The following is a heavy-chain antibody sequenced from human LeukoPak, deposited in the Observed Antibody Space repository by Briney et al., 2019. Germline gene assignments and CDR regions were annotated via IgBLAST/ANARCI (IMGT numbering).Heavy chain of an antibody. V-gene: IGHV1-69*05. CDR2: IIPIFGTA. D-gene: IGHD6-19*01. CDR1: GGTFSNYA. Sequence: GASVKVSCKASGGTFSNYAISWVRQAPGQGLEWMGGIIPIFGTANYAQKFQGRVTITTDVSTSTAYMALSSLRSEDTAVYYCARADSSGWPYYYYYYYMDLWGTGTTVTVSS. J-gene: IGHJ6*03. CDR3: ARADSSGWPYYYYYYYMDL.